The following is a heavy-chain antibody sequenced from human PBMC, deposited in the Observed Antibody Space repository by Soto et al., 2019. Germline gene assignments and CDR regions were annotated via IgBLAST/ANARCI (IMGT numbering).Heavy chain of an antibody. V-gene: IGHV4-59*08. D-gene: IGHD4-17*01. Sequence: SETLSLTCTVSGGSISSYYWSWIRQPPGKGLEWIGYIYYSGSTNYNPSLKSRVTISVDTSKNQFSLKLSSVTAADTAVYYCARHGPHTTVKGVYYYGMDVWGQGTTVTVSS. J-gene: IGHJ6*02. CDR2: IYYSGST. CDR1: GGSISSYY. CDR3: ARHGPHTTVKGVYYYGMDV.